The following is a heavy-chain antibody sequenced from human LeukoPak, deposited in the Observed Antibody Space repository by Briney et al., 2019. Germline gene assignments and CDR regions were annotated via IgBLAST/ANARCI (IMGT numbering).Heavy chain of an antibody. CDR3: ARARGYAIDY. Sequence: GGSLRLSCAASELIVSSNHMSWVRQAPGKGLEWVSIIYSGGSTYYADSVKGRFTISRDNSKNTLYLQMNSLRAEDTAVYYCARARGYAIDYWGQGTLVTVSS. CDR2: IYSGGST. CDR1: ELIVSSNH. D-gene: IGHD5-12*01. J-gene: IGHJ4*02. V-gene: IGHV3-53*01.